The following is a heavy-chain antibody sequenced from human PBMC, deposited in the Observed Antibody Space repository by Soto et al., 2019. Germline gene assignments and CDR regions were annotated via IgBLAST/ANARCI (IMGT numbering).Heavy chain of an antibody. D-gene: IGHD3-10*01. CDR3: ASRSLWFGFDP. V-gene: IGHV4-4*02. CDR1: GGSISSSNW. J-gene: IGHJ5*02. Sequence: QVQLQESGPGLVKPSGTLSLTCAVSGGSISSSNWWSWVRQPPGKGLEWIGEIYHSGSTNYNPSLESRATMSVDKSKTQVSLPLGSVTAADTAVDYGASRSLWFGFDPWGQGALVTVSS. CDR2: IYHSGST.